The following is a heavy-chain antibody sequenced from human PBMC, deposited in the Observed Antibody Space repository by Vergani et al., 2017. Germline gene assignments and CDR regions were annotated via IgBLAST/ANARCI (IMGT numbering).Heavy chain of an antibody. CDR1: GESFSSFY. Sequence: QVQLQQWGAGVVKPSGTLSLTCAVFGESFSSFYWSWIRQRPGKGLEWIGYIFYSGTTYDNPSLRSRLTISVDTSQNQFSLKLRSVTAADTAVYYCARGDTQVPATSHFYYMDVWGKGTTVVVSS. J-gene: IGHJ6*03. V-gene: IGHV4-59*06. D-gene: IGHD6-25*01. CDR3: ARGDTQVPATSHFYYMDV. CDR2: IFYSGTT.